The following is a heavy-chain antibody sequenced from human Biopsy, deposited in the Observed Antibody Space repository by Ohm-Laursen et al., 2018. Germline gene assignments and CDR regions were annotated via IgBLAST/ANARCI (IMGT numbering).Heavy chain of an antibody. V-gene: IGHV2-70*11. CDR2: VDWDDYK. CDR3: ARTPILIVSAGLVYRHRRHLQGMDV. CDR1: GFSLSARGMC. D-gene: IGHD6-13*01. J-gene: IGHJ6*02. Sequence: TQTLTLTRSFSGFSLSARGMCVSWIRQAPGKALEWLARVDWDDYKDYSASLQTKLSISKDTSNDQVVLTVNNVDPADTATYYCARTPILIVSAGLVYRHRRHLQGMDVWGQGIAVTVS.